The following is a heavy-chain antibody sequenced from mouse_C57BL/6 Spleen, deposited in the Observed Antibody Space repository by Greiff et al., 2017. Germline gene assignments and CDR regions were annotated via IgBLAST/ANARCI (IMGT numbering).Heavy chain of an antibody. CDR1: GYTFTDYY. V-gene: IGHV1-26*01. CDR3: ARYYYGSSYD. CDR2: INPNNGGT. Sequence: VQLKQSGPELVKPGASVKISCKASGYTFTDYYMNWVKQSHGKSLEWIGDINPNNGGTSYNQKFKGKATLTVDKSSSTAYMELRSLTSEDSAVYYCARYYYGSSYDWGQGTTLTVSS. J-gene: IGHJ2*01. D-gene: IGHD1-1*01.